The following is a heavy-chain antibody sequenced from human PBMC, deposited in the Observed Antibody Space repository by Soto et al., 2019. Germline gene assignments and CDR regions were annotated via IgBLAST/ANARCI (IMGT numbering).Heavy chain of an antibody. D-gene: IGHD4-17*01. J-gene: IGHJ4*02. CDR2: IYYSGST. V-gene: IGHV4-61*01. CDR3: ARGNAGYYGDYGYFDY. Sequence: TSETLSLTCTVSGGSVSSGSYYWSWIRQPPGKGLEWIGYIYYSGSTNYNPSLKSRVTISVDTSKNQFSLKLSSVTAADTAVYYCARGNAGYYGDYGYFDYWGQGTLVTVSS. CDR1: GGSVSSGSYY.